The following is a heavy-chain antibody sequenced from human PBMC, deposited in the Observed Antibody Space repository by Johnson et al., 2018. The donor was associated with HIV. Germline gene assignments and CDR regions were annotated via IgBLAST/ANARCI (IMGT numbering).Heavy chain of an antibody. V-gene: IGHV3-9*01. CDR3: AKVGGTTILRDAFDI. CDR2: ISWNSGSI. Sequence: VQLVESGGGLVQPGRSLRLSCAASGFTFDDYAMHWVRQAPGKGLEWVSGISWNSGSIGYADSVKGRFTLSRDNSKNTLYLQMNSLRAEDTAVYYCAKVGGTTILRDAFDIWGQGTMVTVSS. D-gene: IGHD1-1*01. J-gene: IGHJ3*02. CDR1: GFTFDDYA.